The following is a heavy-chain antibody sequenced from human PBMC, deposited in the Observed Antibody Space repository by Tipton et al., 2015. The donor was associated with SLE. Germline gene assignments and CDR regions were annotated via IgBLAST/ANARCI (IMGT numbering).Heavy chain of an antibody. Sequence: TLSLTCTVSGGSMSTYYWSWIRLPPGKELEWIGYIYYSGGTSYNPSLNSRVTISVDTSRNQFSLKLTSVTAADSAVYYCARYSLTNWHLDLWGRGTLVTVSS. CDR3: ARYSLTNWHLDL. CDR2: IYYSGGT. V-gene: IGHV4-59*01. J-gene: IGHJ2*01. CDR1: GGSMSTYY. D-gene: IGHD2-15*01.